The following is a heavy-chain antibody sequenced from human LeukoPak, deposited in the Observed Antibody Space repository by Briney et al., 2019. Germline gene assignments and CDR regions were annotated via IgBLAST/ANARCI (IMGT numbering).Heavy chain of an antibody. CDR3: ARHFRSTKAVADPYYFDS. CDR2: IYPGDSTT. Sequence: GESLKISCKDSGYSFSSYWIAWVRQMPGKGLGWMGIIYPGDSTTRYSPSFQGQVTISADKSVITARLQWRSLKASDTAIYSCARHFRSTKAVADPYYFDSWGQGTLVTVSS. CDR1: GYSFSSYW. V-gene: IGHV5-51*01. J-gene: IGHJ4*02. D-gene: IGHD6-19*01.